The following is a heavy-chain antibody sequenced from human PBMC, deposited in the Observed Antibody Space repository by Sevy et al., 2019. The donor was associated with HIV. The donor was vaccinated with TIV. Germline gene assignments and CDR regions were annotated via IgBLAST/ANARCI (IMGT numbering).Heavy chain of an antibody. Sequence: GGSLRLSCAAAGITFSSAWMSWVRLVPGKGLEWLGRIKSETDGGAADYAAAVKGRSTISRDDSKETLYPQLNSLKTEDTAVYYCTPDLGFYSSKWGQGTLVTVSS. D-gene: IGHD4-4*01. CDR1: GITFSSAW. V-gene: IGHV3-15*01. CDR2: IKSETDGGAA. CDR3: TPDLGFYSSK. J-gene: IGHJ4*02.